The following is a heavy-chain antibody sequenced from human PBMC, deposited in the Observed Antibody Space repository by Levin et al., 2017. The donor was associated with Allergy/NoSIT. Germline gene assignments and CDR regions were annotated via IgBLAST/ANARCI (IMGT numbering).Heavy chain of an antibody. Sequence: GESLKISCAASGFTFSDYYMSWIRQAPGKGLEWVSYISSSGSTIYYADSVKDRFTISRDNAKNSLYLQMNSLRAEDTAVYYCARTGTTDFDYWGQGTLVTVSS. CDR3: ARTGTTDFDY. CDR1: GFTFSDYY. D-gene: IGHD1-7*01. V-gene: IGHV3-11*01. J-gene: IGHJ4*02. CDR2: ISSSGSTI.